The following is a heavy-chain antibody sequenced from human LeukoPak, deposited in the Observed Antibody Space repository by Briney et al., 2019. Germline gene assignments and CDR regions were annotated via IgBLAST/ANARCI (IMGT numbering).Heavy chain of an antibody. CDR2: IYSDDST. J-gene: IGHJ4*02. D-gene: IGHD2-8*02. CDR3: TKEYRHPTESTGYYLDH. V-gene: IGHV3-66*02. CDR1: GFTVSSNY. Sequence: GGSLRLSCAASGFTVSSNYMSWVRQAPGKGLERVSVIYSDDSTFYADSVKGRFTISRDNSKNTVCLQMNSLRPEDTAVYYCTKEYRHPTESTGYYLDHWGQGTLVTVSS.